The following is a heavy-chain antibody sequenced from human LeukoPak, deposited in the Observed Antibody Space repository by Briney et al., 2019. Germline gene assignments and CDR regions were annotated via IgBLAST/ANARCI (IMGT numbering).Heavy chain of an antibody. J-gene: IGHJ5*02. CDR1: GGSISSSSYN. D-gene: IGHD6-13*01. Sequence: TSETLSLTCTVSGGSISSSSYNWAWIRQPPGKGLEWIGNIDNIGSTYYNPSLQSRVTISVDKSKDQLSLKLNSVTATDTAIYYCARPPGIAAAWFDPWGQGTLVTVSS. V-gene: IGHV4-39*01. CDR3: ARPPGIAAAWFDP. CDR2: IDNIGST.